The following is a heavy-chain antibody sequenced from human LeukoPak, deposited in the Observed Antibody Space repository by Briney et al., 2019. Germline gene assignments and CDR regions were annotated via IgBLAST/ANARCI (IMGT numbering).Heavy chain of an antibody. Sequence: GASVKVSCKASGGTFSSNDISWVRQAPGQGLEWMRGIIPIFLTANYAQKFQGIVTITTDASTSTAYIELSSLSSEDTAVYYCARDRQWFDYWGQGTLVTVSS. V-gene: IGHV1-69*05. D-gene: IGHD6-19*01. CDR1: GGTFSSND. CDR2: IIPIFLTA. J-gene: IGHJ4*02. CDR3: ARDRQWFDY.